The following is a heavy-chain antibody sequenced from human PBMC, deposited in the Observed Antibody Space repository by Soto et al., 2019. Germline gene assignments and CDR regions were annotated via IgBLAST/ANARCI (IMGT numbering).Heavy chain of an antibody. CDR2: IYYSGST. J-gene: IGHJ6*02. CDR3: ARSPNYYYYGFDV. V-gene: IGHV4-61*08. D-gene: IGHD3-10*01. CDR1: GRSVSSGDYF. Sequence: SETLSLTCTVSGRSVSSGDYFWSWLRQSPGKRLEWIAYIYYSGSTNYNPSLKSRATISVDTSKSQVSLTLTSMTAADAALYYCARSPNYYYYGFDVWGQGTAVTVSS.